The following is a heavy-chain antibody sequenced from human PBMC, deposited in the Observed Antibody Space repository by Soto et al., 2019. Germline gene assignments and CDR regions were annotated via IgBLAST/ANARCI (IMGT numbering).Heavy chain of an antibody. D-gene: IGHD4-17*01. Sequence: ASVKVSCKASGYTFTSYGIGWVRQAPGQGLEWMGWISAYNGNTNYAQKLQGRVTMTTDTSTSTAYMELRSLRSDDTAVYYCAREGDYGGNFDLNYYYYGMDVWG. CDR3: AREGDYGGNFDLNYYYYGMDV. J-gene: IGHJ6*02. V-gene: IGHV1-18*01. CDR1: GYTFTSYG. CDR2: ISAYNGNT.